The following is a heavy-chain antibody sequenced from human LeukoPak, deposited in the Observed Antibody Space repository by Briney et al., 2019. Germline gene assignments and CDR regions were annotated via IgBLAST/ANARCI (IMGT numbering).Heavy chain of an antibody. CDR3: ARGVSAAGRDWFDP. D-gene: IGHD6-13*01. Sequence: ASVKVSCKASGYTFTSYYVHGVRQTPGQGLGCMGIINPSGGSTSYAQKFQGRVTMTRDTSTSTVYMELSSLRSEDTAVYYCARGVSAAGRDWFDPWGQGTLVTVSS. V-gene: IGHV1-46*01. CDR1: GYTFTSYY. J-gene: IGHJ5*02. CDR2: INPSGGST.